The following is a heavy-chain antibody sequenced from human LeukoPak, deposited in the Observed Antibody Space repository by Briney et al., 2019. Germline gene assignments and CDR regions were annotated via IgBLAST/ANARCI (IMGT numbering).Heavy chain of an antibody. V-gene: IGHV1-46*01. CDR3: ARSDYCSSTSCYMHY. CDR1: GYTFTTYY. D-gene: IGHD2-2*02. CDR2: INPSGGST. J-gene: IGHJ4*02. Sequence: ASVKVSCXASGYTFTTYYMHWVRQAPGQGLEWMGIINPSGGSTSYAQKFQGRVTMTRDTSTSTVYMEPSSLRFEDTAVYYCARSDYCSSTSCYMHYWGQGTLVTVSS.